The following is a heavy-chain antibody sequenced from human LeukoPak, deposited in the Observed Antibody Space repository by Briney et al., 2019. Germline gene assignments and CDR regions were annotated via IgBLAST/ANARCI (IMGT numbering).Heavy chain of an antibody. J-gene: IGHJ4*02. CDR2: IKEDGGQK. D-gene: IGHD3-10*01. CDR1: GFTFSEYW. V-gene: IGHV3-7*03. CDR3: ARGGDKNVM. Sequence: GGSLRLSCVVSGFTFSEYWMTWVRQAPGKGSEWVANIKEDGGQKHYVDSVKGRFTIFRDNAKNTLYLQMDSLRAEDTAVYYCARGGDKNVMGGQGTLVTVSS.